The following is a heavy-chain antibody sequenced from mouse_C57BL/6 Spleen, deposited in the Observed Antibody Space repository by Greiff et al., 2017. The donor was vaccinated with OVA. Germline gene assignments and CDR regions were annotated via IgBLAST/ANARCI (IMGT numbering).Heavy chain of an antibody. Sequence: QVQLQQPGAELVKPGASVKLSCKASGYTFTSYWMQWVKQRPGQGLEWIGEIDPSDSYTNYNQKFKGKATLTVDTSSSTAYMQLSSLTSEDSAVYYCARPPTLYDYDDDYWSQGTTLTVSS. CDR1: GYTFTSYW. J-gene: IGHJ2*01. CDR2: IDPSDSYT. V-gene: IGHV1-50*01. CDR3: ARPPTLYDYDDDY. D-gene: IGHD2-4*01.